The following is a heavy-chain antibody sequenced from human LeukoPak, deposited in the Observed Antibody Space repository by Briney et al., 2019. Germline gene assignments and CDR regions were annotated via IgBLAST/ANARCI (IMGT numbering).Heavy chain of an antibody. CDR2: INPNSGVT. CDR1: GYTFTGYY. V-gene: IGHV1-2*02. D-gene: IGHD5-24*01. Sequence: ASVKVSCKASGYTFTGYYMHWVRQAPGQGLEWMGWINPNSGVTNYAQKFQGRGTMTRDTSISTAYMELSRLRSDDTAVYYCARSFGVEMATIDWGQGTLVTVSS. J-gene: IGHJ4*02. CDR3: ARSFGVEMATID.